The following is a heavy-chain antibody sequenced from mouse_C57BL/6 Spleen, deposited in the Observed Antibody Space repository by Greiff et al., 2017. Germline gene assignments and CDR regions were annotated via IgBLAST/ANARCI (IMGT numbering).Heavy chain of an antibody. CDR1: GYSFTGYY. J-gene: IGHJ4*01. D-gene: IGHD1-1*01. CDR3: ARSYYYGSSPYYYAMDY. Sequence: VQLQQSGPELVKPGASVKISCKASGYSFTGYYMNWVKQSPEKSLEWIGEINPSTGGTTYNQKFKAKATLTVDKSSSTAYMKLKSLTSEDSAVYYCARSYYYGSSPYYYAMDYWGQGASVTVSS. V-gene: IGHV1-42*01. CDR2: INPSTGGT.